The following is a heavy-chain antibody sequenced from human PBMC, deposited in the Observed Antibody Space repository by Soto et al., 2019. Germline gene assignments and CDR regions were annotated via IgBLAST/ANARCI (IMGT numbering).Heavy chain of an antibody. J-gene: IGHJ4*02. CDR2: IRSQPYGGTA. Sequence: GGSLRLSCTASGFPFGNFLMSWFRQAPEKGMEWVGFIRSQPYGGTAEYAASVRGRFTISRDDSKGIAYLQMNSLQTEDSGVYYCIGSFPFWGQGTLVTVSS. CDR3: IGSFPF. D-gene: IGHD3-10*01. V-gene: IGHV3-49*03. CDR1: GFPFGNFL.